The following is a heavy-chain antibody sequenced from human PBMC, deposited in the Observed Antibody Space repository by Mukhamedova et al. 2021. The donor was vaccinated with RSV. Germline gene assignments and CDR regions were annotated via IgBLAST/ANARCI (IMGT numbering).Heavy chain of an antibody. CDR3: ARDGGLDYYGSGSSVAYYYGMDV. J-gene: IGHJ6*02. V-gene: IGHV4-61*02. D-gene: IGHD3-10*01. CDR2: IYTSGST. Sequence: IRQPAGKGLEWIGRIYTSGSTNYNPSLKSRVTISVDTSTNQFSLKLSSVTAADTAVYYCARDGGLDYYGSGSSVAYYYGMDVWG.